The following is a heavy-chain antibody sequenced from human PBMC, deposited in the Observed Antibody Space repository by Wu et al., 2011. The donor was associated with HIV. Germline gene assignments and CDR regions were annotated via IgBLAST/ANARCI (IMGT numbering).Heavy chain of an antibody. CDR2: INGYNGNS. J-gene: IGHJ3*02. CDR3: ASVRCHVDHCYFPLLGTAFDI. Sequence: LVQSGTELRKPGASVKVSCKASGYTFSGSYIHWVRQAPGQGLEWLGWINGYNGNSRYRQNFQDRVSMSTDSATTTAYMELRSLRSDDTAVYYCASVRCHVDHCYFPLLGTAFDIWGQGTMVTVSS. CDR1: GYTFSGSY. V-gene: IGHV1-18*04. D-gene: IGHD2-15*01.